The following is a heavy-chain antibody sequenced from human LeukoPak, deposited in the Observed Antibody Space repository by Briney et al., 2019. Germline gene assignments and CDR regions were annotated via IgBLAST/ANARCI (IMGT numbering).Heavy chain of an antibody. V-gene: IGHV3-30-3*01. D-gene: IGHD3-22*01. CDR1: GFTFSSYA. CDR3: TYDSRGYSFDY. Sequence: GGSLRLSCAASGFTFSSYAMHWVRQAPGKGLEWVAVISSDGSLKYYADSLKGLFTISRDNSKNTLYLQVNSPRAEDTAVYYCTYDSRGYSFDYWGQGTLVTVSS. CDR2: ISSDGSLK. J-gene: IGHJ4*02.